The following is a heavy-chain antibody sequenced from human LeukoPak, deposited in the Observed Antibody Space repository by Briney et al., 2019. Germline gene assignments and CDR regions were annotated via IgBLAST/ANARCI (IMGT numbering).Heavy chain of an antibody. CDR1: GGSISSGDYY. V-gene: IGHV4-30-4*01. Sequence: SETLSLTCTVSGGSISSGDYYWSCIRQPPGKGLEWIGYIYYSGSNYYNPSLKSRATISVETSNNQFSLKLSSVTAADTAVYYCARRPLYYHSSGNDAFDIWGQGTMVTVSS. D-gene: IGHD3-22*01. J-gene: IGHJ3*02. CDR2: IYYSGSN. CDR3: ARRPLYYHSSGNDAFDI.